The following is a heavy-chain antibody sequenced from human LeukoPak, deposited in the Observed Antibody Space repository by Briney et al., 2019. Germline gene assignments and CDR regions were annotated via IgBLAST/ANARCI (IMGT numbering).Heavy chain of an antibody. CDR3: ARDRAALIGFHY. CDR2: IYHSGTT. D-gene: IGHD2-15*01. V-gene: IGHV4-38-2*02. J-gene: IGHJ4*02. Sequence: SETLSLTCTVSGYSISSGYYWGWIRQPPGKGLEWIGSIYHSGTTYYNPSLKSRVTTSVDTSKNQFSLKLSSVTAADTAVYYCARDRAALIGFHYWGQGTLVTVSS. CDR1: GYSISSGYY.